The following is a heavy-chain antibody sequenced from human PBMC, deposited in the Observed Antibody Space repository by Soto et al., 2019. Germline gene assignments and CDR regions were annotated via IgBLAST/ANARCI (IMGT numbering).Heavy chain of an antibody. CDR1: GDSVSSNSAA. J-gene: IGHJ6*02. Sequence: PSQTLSLPCAISGDSVSSNSAAWNWIRQSPSRGLEWLGRTYYRSKWYNDYAVSVKSRITINPDTSKNQFSLQLNSVTPEDTAVYYCARKRITMVRGVIMDPYYYYGMDVWGQGTTVTVSS. CDR3: ARKRITMVRGVIMDPYYYYGMDV. D-gene: IGHD3-10*01. CDR2: TYYRSKWYN. V-gene: IGHV6-1*01.